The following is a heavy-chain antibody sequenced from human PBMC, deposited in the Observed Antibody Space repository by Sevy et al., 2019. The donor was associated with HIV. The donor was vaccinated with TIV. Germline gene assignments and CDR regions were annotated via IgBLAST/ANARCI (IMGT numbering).Heavy chain of an antibody. CDR3: AKLVLAGPTTNSWFDP. CDR1: GFTFSSYA. D-gene: IGHD4-17*01. V-gene: IGHV3-23*01. J-gene: IGHJ5*02. Sequence: GSRRLSCAASGFTFSSYAMSWVRQAPGKGLEWVSAISGSGGSTYYADSVKGRFTISRDNSKNTLYLQMNSLRAEDTAVYYCAKLVLAGPTTNSWFDPWGQGTLVTVSS. CDR2: ISGSGGST.